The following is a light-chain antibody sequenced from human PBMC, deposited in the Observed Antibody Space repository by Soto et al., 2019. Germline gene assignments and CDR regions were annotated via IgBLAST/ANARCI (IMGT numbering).Light chain of an antibody. CDR2: VVS. J-gene: IGLJ3*02. V-gene: IGLV2-8*01. Sequence: QSALTQPPSASGSPGQSVTISCTGTSSDVGGYNYVSWYQQHPGKAPKLMIYVVSHRPSGVPDRFSGSKSGNTASLTVSGLQAEDEAGYYCMSFSGSSHWVFGGGTKLTVL. CDR1: SSDVGGYNY. CDR3: MSFSGSSHWV.